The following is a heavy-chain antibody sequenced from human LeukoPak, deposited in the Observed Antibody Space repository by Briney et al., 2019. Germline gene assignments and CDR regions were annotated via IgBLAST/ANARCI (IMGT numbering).Heavy chain of an antibody. CDR2: IYYSGST. Sequence: SETLSLTCTVSGGSISSSSYYWGWIRRPPGKGLEWIGSIYYSGSTYYNPSLKSRVTISVDTSKNQFSLKLSSVTAADTAVYYCARVVITTGGAFDIWGQGTMVTVSS. V-gene: IGHV4-39*07. CDR3: ARVVITTGGAFDI. CDR1: GGSISSSSYY. J-gene: IGHJ3*02. D-gene: IGHD3-22*01.